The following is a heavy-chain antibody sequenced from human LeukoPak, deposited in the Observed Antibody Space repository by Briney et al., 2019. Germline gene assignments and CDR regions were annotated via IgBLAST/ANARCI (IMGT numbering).Heavy chain of an antibody. D-gene: IGHD2-21*01. Sequence: GGSLRLSCAASGFTLSGYWMHWVRQAPGEGLVWVSRMNSDGTVTTYADSVRGRCTISRDNARNTLYLQMSSLRAEDTAVYYCARYVVASACFDSWGQGTPVTVSS. J-gene: IGHJ4*02. V-gene: IGHV3-74*01. CDR3: ARYVVASACFDS. CDR2: MNSDGTVT. CDR1: GFTLSGYW.